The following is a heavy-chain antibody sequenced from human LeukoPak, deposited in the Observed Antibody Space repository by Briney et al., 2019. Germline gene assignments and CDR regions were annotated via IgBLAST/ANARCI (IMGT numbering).Heavy chain of an antibody. D-gene: IGHD6-25*01. CDR2: IWYDGSNK. CDR1: GFTFSSYG. J-gene: IGHJ4*02. Sequence: SGGSLRLSCAASGFTFSSYGMPWVRQAPGKGLEWVAVIWYDGSNKYYADSVKGRFTISRDNSKNTLYLQMNSLRAEDTAVYYCARSAGYSSGTTDYWGQGTLVTVSS. V-gene: IGHV3-33*01. CDR3: ARSAGYSSGTTDY.